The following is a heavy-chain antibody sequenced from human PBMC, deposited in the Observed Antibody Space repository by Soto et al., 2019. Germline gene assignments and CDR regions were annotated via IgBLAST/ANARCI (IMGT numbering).Heavy chain of an antibody. CDR2: IKQDGSEK. J-gene: IGHJ4*02. CDR3: ARDIVASSSWSLDY. V-gene: IGHV3-7*05. CDR1: GFTFSSYW. D-gene: IGHD6-13*01. Sequence: GSLRLSCAASGFTFSSYWMSWVRQAPGKGLEWVANIKQDGSEKYYVDSVKGRFTISRDNAKNSLYLQMNSLRAEDTAVYYCARDIVASSSWSLDYWGQGTLVTVSS.